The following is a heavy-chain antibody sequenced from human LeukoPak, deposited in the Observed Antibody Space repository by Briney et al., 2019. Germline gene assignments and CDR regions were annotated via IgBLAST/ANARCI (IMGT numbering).Heavy chain of an antibody. D-gene: IGHD4/OR15-4a*01. CDR1: GFTFSSHW. V-gene: IGHV3-7*01. J-gene: IGHJ4*02. CDR3: ARDGADSGLYFDY. Sequence: PGGSLRLSCAASGFTFSSHWMSWVRQAPGKGLELVANINQDGSEKSYVDSVKGRFTISRDNAKNSLYLQMNSPRAEDTAFYYCARDGADSGLYFDYWGQGTLVTVSS. CDR2: INQDGSEK.